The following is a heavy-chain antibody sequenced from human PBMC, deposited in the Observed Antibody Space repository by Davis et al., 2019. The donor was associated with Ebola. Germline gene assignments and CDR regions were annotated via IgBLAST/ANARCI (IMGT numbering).Heavy chain of an antibody. CDR3: ARGLYSSSWYRGYFQH. Sequence: MPSETLSLTCAVYGGSFSGYYWSWIRQPPGKGLEWIGEINHSGSTNYNPSLKSRVTILVDTSKNQFSLKLSSVTAADTAVYYCARGLYSSSWYRGYFQHWGQGTLVTVSS. D-gene: IGHD6-13*01. CDR1: GGSFSGYY. V-gene: IGHV4-34*01. CDR2: INHSGST. J-gene: IGHJ1*01.